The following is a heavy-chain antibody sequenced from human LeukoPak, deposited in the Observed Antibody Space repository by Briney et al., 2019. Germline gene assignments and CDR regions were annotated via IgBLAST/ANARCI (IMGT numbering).Heavy chain of an antibody. D-gene: IGHD3-10*01. Sequence: SETLSLTCTASGGSISSSNYYWGWIRQPPGKGLEWIGSIYFIGRTYYNPSLKSRVTVSVDTSKNQFSLKLSSVTAADTAVYYCASERITMVRGVRGPFDYWGQGTLVTVSS. J-gene: IGHJ4*02. CDR2: IYFIGRT. CDR1: GGSISSSNYY. V-gene: IGHV4-39*01. CDR3: ASERITMVRGVRGPFDY.